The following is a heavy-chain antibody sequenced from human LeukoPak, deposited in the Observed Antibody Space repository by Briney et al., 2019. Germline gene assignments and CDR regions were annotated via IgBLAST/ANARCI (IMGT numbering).Heavy chain of an antibody. D-gene: IGHD6-19*01. CDR2: IIPILGIA. CDR3: AVPYSSGWYYFDY. Sequence: ASVKVSCKASGGTFSSYAISWVRQAPGQGLEWMGRIIPILGIANYAQKFQGRVTITADKSTSTAYMELSSLRSEDTAVYYCAVPYSSGWYYFDYRGQGTLVTVSS. V-gene: IGHV1-69*04. CDR1: GGTFSSYA. J-gene: IGHJ4*02.